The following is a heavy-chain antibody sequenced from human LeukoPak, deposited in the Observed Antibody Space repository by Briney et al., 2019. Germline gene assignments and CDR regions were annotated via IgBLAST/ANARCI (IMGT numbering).Heavy chain of an antibody. D-gene: IGHD5-24*01. J-gene: IGHJ4*02. V-gene: IGHV3-48*03. CDR1: GYTFSSYE. Sequence: GGSLRLSCAASGYTFSSYEMNWVRQAPGKGLEWVSYISSSGSTIYYADSVKGRFTISRDNAKNSLYLQMNSLRAEDTAVYYCARVPRDLPPYFDYWGQGTLVTVSS. CDR3: ARVPRDLPPYFDY. CDR2: ISSSGSTI.